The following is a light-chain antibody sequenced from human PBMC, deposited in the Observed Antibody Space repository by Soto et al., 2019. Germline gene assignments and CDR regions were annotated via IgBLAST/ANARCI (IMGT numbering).Light chain of an antibody. J-gene: IGKJ1*01. CDR2: GLS. CDR1: QSVSSSY. CDR3: QQYYDWPT. Sequence: VFTHSPFPLASPPADRAPPSCRASQSVSSSYLAWYQQKPGQAPRLLIYGLSIRAPGVPARFSVSGSGTEFTLTISSLQSEDFAVYFCQQYYDWPTFGQGTKVDIK. V-gene: IGKV3-15*01.